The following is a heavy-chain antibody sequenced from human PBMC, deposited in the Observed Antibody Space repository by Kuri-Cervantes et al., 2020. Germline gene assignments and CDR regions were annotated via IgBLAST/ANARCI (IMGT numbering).Heavy chain of an antibody. J-gene: IGHJ4*02. Sequence: GESLKISCAASGFTFSSYWMHWVRQALGKGLVWVSRINSDGSSTSYADSVKGRFTISRDSAKNTLYLQINSLRAEDTAVYYCARVIGVTPYPDYWGQGTLVTVSS. V-gene: IGHV3-74*01. CDR3: ARVIGVTPYPDY. CDR2: INSDGSST. D-gene: IGHD2-8*01. CDR1: GFTFSSYW.